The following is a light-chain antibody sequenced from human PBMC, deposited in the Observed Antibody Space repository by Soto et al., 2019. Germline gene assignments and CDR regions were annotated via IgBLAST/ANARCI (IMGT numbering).Light chain of an antibody. CDR2: EVR. V-gene: IGLV2-14*01. CDR3: SSYTSESSLI. CDR1: MRDVGAYNL. J-gene: IGLJ2*01. Sequence: QSALTQPASVSGSPGQSITLSCAGTMRDVGAYNLVSWYQQHPGRAPQLSIYEVRNRPPGISFRLSGSKAGNTASLTISWLQAEDEADYFCSSYTSESSLIFGGGTKVTVL.